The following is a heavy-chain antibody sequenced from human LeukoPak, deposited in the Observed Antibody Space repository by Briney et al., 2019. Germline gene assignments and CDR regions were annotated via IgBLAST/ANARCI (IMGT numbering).Heavy chain of an antibody. D-gene: IGHD1-7*01. Sequence: ASVKVSCKASGYTFTSYAMHWVRQAPGQRLEWMGWINAGNGNTKYSQKFQGRVTITRDTSASTAYMELSSLRSEDTAVYYCARAKLGYYYYYMDVWGKGTTVTVSS. V-gene: IGHV1-3*01. J-gene: IGHJ6*03. CDR3: ARAKLGYYYYYMDV. CDR2: INAGNGNT. CDR1: GYTFTSYA.